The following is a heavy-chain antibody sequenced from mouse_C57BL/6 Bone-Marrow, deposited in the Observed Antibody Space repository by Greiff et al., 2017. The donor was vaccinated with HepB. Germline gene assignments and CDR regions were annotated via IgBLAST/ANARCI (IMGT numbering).Heavy chain of an antibody. CDR2: IDPENGDT. D-gene: IGHD3-2*02. CDR1: GFNIKDDY. J-gene: IGHJ3*01. V-gene: IGHV14-4*01. Sequence: VHVKQSGAELVRPGASVKLSCTASGFNIKDDYMHWVKQRPEQGLEWIGWIDPENGDTEYASKFQGKATITADTSSNTAYLQLSSLTSEDTAVYYCTTWTAQATGAYWGQGTLVTVSA. CDR3: TTWTAQATGAY.